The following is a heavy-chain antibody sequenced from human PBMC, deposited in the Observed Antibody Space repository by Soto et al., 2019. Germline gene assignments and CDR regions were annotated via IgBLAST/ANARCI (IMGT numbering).Heavy chain of an antibody. V-gene: IGHV1-3*01. Sequence: ASVKVSCKASGYTFTSYAMHRVRPAPGQRLEWMGWINAGNGNTKYSQKLQGRVTITRDTSASTAYMELSSLRSEDTAVYYCASSSSWYEDAFDIWGQGTMVTVSS. D-gene: IGHD6-13*01. CDR3: ASSSSWYEDAFDI. CDR1: GYTFTSYA. J-gene: IGHJ3*02. CDR2: INAGNGNT.